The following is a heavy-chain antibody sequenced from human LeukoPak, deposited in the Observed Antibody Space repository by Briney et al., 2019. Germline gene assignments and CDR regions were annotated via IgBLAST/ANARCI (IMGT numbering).Heavy chain of an antibody. D-gene: IGHD3-3*01. J-gene: IGHJ6*03. Sequence: PGGSLRLSCAASEFTFSRFWMSWVRQAPGKGLEWVSSVRGSGTNAIYADSVKGRFTISRDNSENSLYLQMNSLGAEDTAVYYCAKDFKYYDFWSFYPTPYYYYYMDVWGKGTTVTVSS. CDR3: AKDFKYYDFWSFYPTPYYYYYMDV. CDR2: VRGSGTNA. V-gene: IGHV3-23*01. CDR1: EFTFSRFW.